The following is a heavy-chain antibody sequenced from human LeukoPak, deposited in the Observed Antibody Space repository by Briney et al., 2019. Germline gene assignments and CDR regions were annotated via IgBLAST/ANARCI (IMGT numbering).Heavy chain of an antibody. V-gene: IGHV6-1*01. CDR1: GDSVSSNSAA. J-gene: IGHJ4*02. CDR2: TYYRSKWYN. D-gene: IGHD3-3*01. CDR3: AREESDFWSGYYTGALDY. Sequence: SQTLSLTCAISGDSVSSNSAAWNWLRQSPSGGLEWLGRTYYRSKWYNDYAVSVKSRITINPDTSKNQFSLQLNSVTPEDTAVYYCAREESDFWSGYYTGALDYWGQGTLVTVSS.